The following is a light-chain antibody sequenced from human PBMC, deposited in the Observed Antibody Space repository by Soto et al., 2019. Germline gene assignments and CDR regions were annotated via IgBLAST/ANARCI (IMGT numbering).Light chain of an antibody. CDR3: QQSYSSPPT. CDR2: ATS. Sequence: DIQMTQSPSSLSASVGDRVTIVCRASQTIRAYLNWYQQKPGKAPNLLIYATSNLQTGVPSRFSGTGFGTYFTLTSDSLQSEDFATYYCQQSYSSPPTFGQGTRVEIK. J-gene: IGKJ1*01. V-gene: IGKV1-39*01. CDR1: QTIRAY.